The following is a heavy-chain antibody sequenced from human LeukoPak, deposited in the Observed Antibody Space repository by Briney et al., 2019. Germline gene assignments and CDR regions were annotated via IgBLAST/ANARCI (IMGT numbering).Heavy chain of an antibody. D-gene: IGHD6-19*01. Sequence: GGSLRLSCAASGFAFSSQAMGWVRQAPGKGLEWVSVISDSGSITYYADSVKGRFTISRDNSKNTLFLQMSSLRTEDTAVYYCAKDARRTSGWYFFDYWGRGTLVTVSS. J-gene: IGHJ4*02. CDR1: GFAFSSQA. CDR3: AKDARRTSGWYFFDY. CDR2: ISDSGSIT. V-gene: IGHV3-23*01.